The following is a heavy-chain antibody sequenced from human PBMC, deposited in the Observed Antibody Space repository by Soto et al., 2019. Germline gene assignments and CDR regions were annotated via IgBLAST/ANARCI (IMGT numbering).Heavy chain of an antibody. V-gene: IGHV5-51*01. CDR1: GYSFANYC. D-gene: IGHD5-18*01. J-gene: IGHJ4*02. CDR3: ARPGAPTDTVVYDF. Sequence: PGESLKISCNASGYSFANYCIGLVFQKPGKGLEWMGVIYPGDSETTYSPSFEGQVIISVDRSRGTAFLEWSSLKASDTAMYYCARPGAPTDTVVYDFWGQGTQVTVSS. CDR2: IYPGDSET.